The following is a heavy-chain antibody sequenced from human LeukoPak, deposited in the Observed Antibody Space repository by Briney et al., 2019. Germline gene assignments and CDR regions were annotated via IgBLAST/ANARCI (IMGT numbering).Heavy chain of an antibody. CDR2: ISSSSSYI. V-gene: IGHV3-21*01. Sequence: GGSLRLSCAASGFTFSSYSMNWVCQAPGKGLEWVSSISSSSSYIYYADSVKGRFTISRDNAKNSLYLQMNSLRAEDTAVYYCARDFSASYYYGSGSYRSYYYGMDVWGQGTTVTVSS. CDR3: ARDFSASYYYGSGSYRSYYYGMDV. CDR1: GFTFSSYS. J-gene: IGHJ6*02. D-gene: IGHD3-10*01.